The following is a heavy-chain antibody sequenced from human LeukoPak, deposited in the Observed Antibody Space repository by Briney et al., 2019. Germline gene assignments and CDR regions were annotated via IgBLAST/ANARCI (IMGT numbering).Heavy chain of an antibody. CDR3: ARGRGYCSSTSCYLDY. D-gene: IGHD2-2*01. V-gene: IGHV4-34*01. CDR2: INHSGST. J-gene: IGHJ4*02. Sequence: SETLSHTCAVYGGSFSGYYWSWIRQPPGKGLEWIGEINHSGSTNYNPSLKSRVTISVDTSKNQFSLKLSSVTAADTAVYYCARGRGYCSSTSCYLDYWGQGTLVTVSS. CDR1: GGSFSGYY.